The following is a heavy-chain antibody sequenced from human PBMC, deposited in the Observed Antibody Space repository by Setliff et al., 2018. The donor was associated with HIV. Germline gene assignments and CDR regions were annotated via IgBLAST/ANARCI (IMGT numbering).Heavy chain of an antibody. CDR1: GGSISSYY. Sequence: TSETLSLTCTVSGGSISSYYWSWIRQPAGKGLEWIGRIYTSENTNYNPSLKSRVTMSVDTSKNQFSLRLSSVTAADTAVYYCAREDASGSARRFDPWGQGTLVTVSS. J-gene: IGHJ5*02. V-gene: IGHV4-4*07. CDR3: AREDASGSARRFDP. CDR2: IYTSENT. D-gene: IGHD3-10*01.